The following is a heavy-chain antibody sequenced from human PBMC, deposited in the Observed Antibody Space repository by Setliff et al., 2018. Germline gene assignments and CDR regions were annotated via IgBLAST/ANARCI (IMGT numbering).Heavy chain of an antibody. V-gene: IGHV7-4-1*01. CDR3: ARGVGAMGDY. Sequence: GASVKVSCKASGYTFTTYTMNWVRQAPGQGLEWMGWINTNTGNPTYALGFTGRFVFSLDTSVSTAYLQIDSLRSEDTAVYYCARGVGAMGDYWGQGTLVTVSS. J-gene: IGHJ4*02. CDR2: INTNTGNP. CDR1: GYTFTTYT. D-gene: IGHD1-26*01.